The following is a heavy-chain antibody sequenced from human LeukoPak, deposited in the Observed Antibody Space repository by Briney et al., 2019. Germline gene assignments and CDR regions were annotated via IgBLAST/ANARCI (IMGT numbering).Heavy chain of an antibody. Sequence: PGGSLRLSCAASGFTFSSYGMHWVRQAPGKGLEWVAVIWYDGSNKYYADSVKGRFTISRDNSKNTLYLQMNSLRAEDTAVYYCAREVVVPAAIPGPYYYYGMDVWGQGTTVTVSS. J-gene: IGHJ6*02. V-gene: IGHV3-33*01. CDR2: IWYDGSNK. CDR1: GFTFSSYG. CDR3: AREVVVPAAIPGPYYYYGMDV. D-gene: IGHD2-2*02.